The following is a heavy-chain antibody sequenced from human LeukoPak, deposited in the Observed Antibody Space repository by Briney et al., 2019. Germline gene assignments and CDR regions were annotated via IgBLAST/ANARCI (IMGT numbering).Heavy chain of an antibody. J-gene: IGHJ4*02. V-gene: IGHV4-39*07. Sequence: SETLSLTCGVSGGSISNSDHYWGWIRQPPGKGLEWIGSIYYSGTTYYNPSLKSRVTISVDTSKNQFSLKLNSVTAADTAVFYCARHYTSGWYEALDYWGQGTLVTVSS. CDR2: IYYSGTT. CDR1: GGSISNSDHY. CDR3: ARHYTSGWYEALDY. D-gene: IGHD6-19*01.